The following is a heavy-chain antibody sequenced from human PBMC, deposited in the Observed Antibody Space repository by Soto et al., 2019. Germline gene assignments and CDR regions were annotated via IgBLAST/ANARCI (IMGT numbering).Heavy chain of an antibody. V-gene: IGHV4-61*01. CDR2: IYYSGST. CDR3: ARARVDYYDSSGKGFDY. CDR1: GGSVSSGSYY. J-gene: IGHJ4*02. D-gene: IGHD3-22*01. Sequence: PSETLSLTCTVSGGSVSSGSYYWSWIRQPPGKGLEWIGYIYYSGSTNYNPSLTSRVTISVDTSKNQFSLKLSSVTAADTAVYYCARARVDYYDSSGKGFDYWGQGTLVTVSS.